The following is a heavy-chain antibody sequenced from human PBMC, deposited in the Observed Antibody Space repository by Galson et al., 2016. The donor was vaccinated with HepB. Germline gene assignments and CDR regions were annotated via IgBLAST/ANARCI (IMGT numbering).Heavy chain of an antibody. J-gene: IGHJ6*02. CDR3: AKDSILGATAGFYGIDV. V-gene: IGHV3-30*18. Sequence: SLRLSCAASGFRFTYYGLHWVRQAPGKGLEWVAVISYDGNKEYYADSVKGRFTIFRDNPKTTVYLEMNGLRVEDTAVYYCAKDSILGATAGFYGIDVWGQGTTVTVSS. CDR1: GFRFTYYG. D-gene: IGHD1-26*01. CDR2: ISYDGNKE.